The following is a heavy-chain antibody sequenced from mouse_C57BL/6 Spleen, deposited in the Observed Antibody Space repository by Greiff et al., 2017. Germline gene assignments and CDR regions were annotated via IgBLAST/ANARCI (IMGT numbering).Heavy chain of an antibody. J-gene: IGHJ2*01. V-gene: IGHV1-55*01. Sequence: QVQLQQPGAELVKPGASVKMSCKASGYTFTSYWITWVKQRPGQGLEWIGDIYPGSGSTNYNEKFKSKATLTVDTSSSTAYMQLSSLTSEDSAVYYCARGASYYSNHGGVYFDYWGQGTTLTVSS. CDR1: GYTFTSYW. D-gene: IGHD2-5*01. CDR2: IYPGSGST. CDR3: ARGASYYSNHGGVYFDY.